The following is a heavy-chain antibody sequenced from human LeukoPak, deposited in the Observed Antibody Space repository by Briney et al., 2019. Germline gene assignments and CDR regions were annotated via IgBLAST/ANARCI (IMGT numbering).Heavy chain of an antibody. J-gene: IGHJ4*02. CDR3: YTDIVTVPAPDY. CDR2: INNDGSST. V-gene: IGHV3-74*01. Sequence: QPGGSLRLSCAASGFTFSSYWMHWVRQAPGKGLAWVSRINNDGSSTSYADSVKGRFFISRDNAKNTLYLQMNSLRAEDTAVYYCYTDIVTVPAPDYWGQGALVTVSS. D-gene: IGHD2-2*01. CDR1: GFTFSSYW.